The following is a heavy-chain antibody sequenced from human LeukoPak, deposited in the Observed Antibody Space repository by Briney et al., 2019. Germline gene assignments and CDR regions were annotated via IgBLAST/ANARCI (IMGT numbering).Heavy chain of an antibody. CDR2: ISGSGGST. V-gene: IGHV3-23*01. CDR3: AKGTSIFGVVLDAFDI. CDR1: GFTFSSYA. J-gene: IGHJ3*02. Sequence: GGSLRLSCAASGFTFSSYAMGRVRQAPGKGLEWVSAISGSGGSTYYADSVKGRFTISRDNSKNTLYLQMNSLRAEDTAVYYCAKGTSIFGVVLDAFDIWGQGTMVTVSS. D-gene: IGHD3-3*01.